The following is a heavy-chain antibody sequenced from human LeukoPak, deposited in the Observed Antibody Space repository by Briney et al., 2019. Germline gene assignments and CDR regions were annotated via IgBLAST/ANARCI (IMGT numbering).Heavy chain of an antibody. CDR1: GFTFSDYY. V-gene: IGHV3-11*04. CDR3: ARDGSYCSSKSCLKYYFDY. Sequence: GGSLRLSCAASGFTFSDYYMSWIRQAPGKGLEWVSYISSSGSTIYYADSVKGRFTISRDNAKNSLYLQMNSLRAEDTAVYYCARDGSYCSSKSCLKYYFDYWGQGTLVTVSS. D-gene: IGHD2-2*01. CDR2: ISSSGSTI. J-gene: IGHJ4*02.